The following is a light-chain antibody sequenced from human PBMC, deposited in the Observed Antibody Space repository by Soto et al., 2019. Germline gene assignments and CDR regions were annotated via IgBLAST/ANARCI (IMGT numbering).Light chain of an antibody. CDR3: QQYGSSPT. CDR1: QSVSSSY. J-gene: IGKJ4*01. V-gene: IGKV3-20*01. CDR2: GAS. Sequence: EIVLTQSPGTLSLSPGERATLSCRASQSVSSSYLAWYQQKPGQAPRLLIYGASSRATGIPGRFSGSGSGTDFTLTISRLEPEDLAVYYCQQYGSSPTFGGGTKVEIK.